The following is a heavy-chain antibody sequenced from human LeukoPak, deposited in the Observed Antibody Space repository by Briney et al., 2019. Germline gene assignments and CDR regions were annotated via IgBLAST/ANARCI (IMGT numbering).Heavy chain of an antibody. CDR3: VGGFGWLPDY. V-gene: IGHV3-7*04. D-gene: IGHD5-12*01. CDR2: IKKDGSEK. Sequence: GGSLRLSCAASGFTFSSLWMNWVRQAPGKGLEWVAIIKKDGSEKYYVDSAKGRFTISRDNAKNSLYLQMSSLRAEDTGVYYCVGGFGWLPDYWGQGTLVTVSS. CDR1: GFTFSSLW. J-gene: IGHJ4*02.